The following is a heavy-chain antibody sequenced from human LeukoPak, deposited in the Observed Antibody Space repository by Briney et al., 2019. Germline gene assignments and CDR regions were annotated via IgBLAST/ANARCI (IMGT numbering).Heavy chain of an antibody. V-gene: IGHV1-18*01. CDR3: ARGGYCSGGSCYAKLGY. D-gene: IGHD2-15*01. Sequence: ASVKVSCKASGYTFTSYGISWVRQAPGQGLEWMGWISAYNGNTNYAQKLQGRVTMTTDTSTSTAYMELRSLRSGDTAVYYCARGGYCSGGSCYAKLGYWGQGTLVTVSS. CDR1: GYTFTSYG. J-gene: IGHJ4*02. CDR2: ISAYNGNT.